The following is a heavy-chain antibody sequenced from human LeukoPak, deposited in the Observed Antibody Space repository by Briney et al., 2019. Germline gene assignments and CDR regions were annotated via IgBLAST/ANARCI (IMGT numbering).Heavy chain of an antibody. CDR3: ARRGDGGYYFDL. CDR2: VYYSGST. Sequence: SETLSLTCTVSGGSLSSSFWSWLRQPPGKGLEWIAYVYYSGSTNYNPSLKRRVTVSVDTSKNQFSLKLTSVTAADTAVYYCARRGDGGYYFDLWGRGTPVTVSS. J-gene: IGHJ2*01. CDR1: GGSLSSSF. D-gene: IGHD2-21*02. V-gene: IGHV4-59*08.